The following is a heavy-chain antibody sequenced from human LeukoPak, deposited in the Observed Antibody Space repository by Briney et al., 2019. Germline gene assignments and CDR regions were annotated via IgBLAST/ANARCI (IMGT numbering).Heavy chain of an antibody. Sequence: GGSLRLSCVASGFTFSSYPMSWVRQAPGKGLEWVSRMSASGGSTNYADSVKGRFTISRDNAKNSLYLQMNSLRAEDTAVYYCARGGRSSSTDAFDIWGQGTMVTVSS. CDR2: MSASGGST. V-gene: IGHV3-23*01. J-gene: IGHJ3*02. CDR1: GFTFSSYP. CDR3: ARGGRSSSTDAFDI. D-gene: IGHD6-6*01.